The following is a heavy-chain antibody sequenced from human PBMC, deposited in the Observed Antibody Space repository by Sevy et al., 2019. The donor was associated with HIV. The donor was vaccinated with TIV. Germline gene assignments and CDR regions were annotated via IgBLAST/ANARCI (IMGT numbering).Heavy chain of an antibody. Sequence: ASVKVSCKASGGTFSSYAISWVRQAPGQGLEWVGGITGMFGTANYAQKFQGGVTITADELTSTGYMELSGLRSEDTAVYYCARVLYYYEPSFDYWAQGTLVSVSS. CDR1: GGTFSSYA. J-gene: IGHJ4*02. D-gene: IGHD3-22*01. CDR2: ITGMFGTA. V-gene: IGHV1-69*13. CDR3: ARVLYYYEPSFDY.